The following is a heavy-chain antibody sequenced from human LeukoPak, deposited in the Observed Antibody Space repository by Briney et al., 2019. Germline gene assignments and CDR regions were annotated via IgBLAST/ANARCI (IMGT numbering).Heavy chain of an antibody. Sequence: SETLSLTCTVSGGSISSTNYYWAWIRQPPGKGLEWIGSVYYSGYIYHNPSLKSRVNIPVDTSRNQFSLKLNSVTAADTAVYYCARDLGYSRSFDPWGQGTLVTVSS. D-gene: IGHD5-12*01. CDR3: ARDLGYSRSFDP. J-gene: IGHJ5*02. V-gene: IGHV4-39*07. CDR1: GGSISSTNYY. CDR2: VYYSGYI.